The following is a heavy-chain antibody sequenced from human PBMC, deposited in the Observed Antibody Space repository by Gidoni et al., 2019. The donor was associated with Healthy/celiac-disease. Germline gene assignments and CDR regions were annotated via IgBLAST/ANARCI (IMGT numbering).Heavy chain of an antibody. D-gene: IGHD3-22*01. CDR2: IWYDGSNK. CDR3: AREGYYDSSGYLPYYYYYYGMDV. J-gene: IGHJ6*02. CDR1: GLTLSSYG. V-gene: IGHV3-33*01. Sequence: QVQLVESGGGVVQPGRSLRLSCAACGLTLSSYGMQWVRQAPGKGLEWVAVIWYDGSNKYYADSVKGRFTISRDNSKNTLYLQMNSLRAEDTAVYYCAREGYYDSSGYLPYYYYYYGMDVWGQGTTVTVSS.